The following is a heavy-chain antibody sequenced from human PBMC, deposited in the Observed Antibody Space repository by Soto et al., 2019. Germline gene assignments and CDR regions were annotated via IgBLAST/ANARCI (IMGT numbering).Heavy chain of an antibody. D-gene: IGHD3-10*01. CDR3: ARCDGSATYCFFFAY. CDR2: IYSGGST. J-gene: IGHJ4*02. CDR1: GCTFRSYA. V-gene: IGHV3-66*01. Sequence: GGSLRLSCTASGCTFRSYAMSWVRQAPGKGLEWVSAIYSGGSTYYADSVKGRFTISRGNSRNTLYLQMNSLRAEDTAVYFCARCDGSATYCFFFAYWGQGTPVTVSS.